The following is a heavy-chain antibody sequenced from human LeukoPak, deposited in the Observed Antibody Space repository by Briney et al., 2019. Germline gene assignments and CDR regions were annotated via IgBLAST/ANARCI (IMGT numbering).Heavy chain of an antibody. CDR2: ISSNGGST. V-gene: IGHV3-64D*06. CDR3: VKARDDYGGKYYFDY. Sequence: GGSLRLSCSASGFTFSSYAMYWVRQAPGKGLEYVSAISSNGGSTYYADSVKGRFTISRDNSKNTLYLQMSSLRAEDTAVYYCVKARDDYGGKYYFDYWGQGTLVTVSS. J-gene: IGHJ4*02. D-gene: IGHD4-23*01. CDR1: GFTFSSYA.